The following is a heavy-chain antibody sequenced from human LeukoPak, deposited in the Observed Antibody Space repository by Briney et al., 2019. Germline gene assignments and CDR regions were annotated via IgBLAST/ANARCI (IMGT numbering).Heavy chain of an antibody. CDR3: AKDGSGYYFHY. CDR1: GFTFSGYA. V-gene: IGHV3-23*01. CDR2: ISASGAST. Sequence: GGSLRLSCAASGFTFSGYAMSWVRQSPGKGLEWVSTISASGASTYYADSVKGRFTISRDNSKNTLYLQMNSLRAEDTAVYYCAKDGSGYYFHYWGQGALVTVSS. D-gene: IGHD3-22*01. J-gene: IGHJ4*02.